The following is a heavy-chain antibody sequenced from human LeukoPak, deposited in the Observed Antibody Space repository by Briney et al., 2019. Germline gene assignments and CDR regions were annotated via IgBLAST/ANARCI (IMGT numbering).Heavy chain of an antibody. D-gene: IGHD3-22*01. Sequence: PGGSLRLSCAASGFTFSSYTMNWVRQTPGEGLEWVSGIDGSGVVTYYADSVKGRFTISRDNSKNTLYLQMNSLRAEDTAVYYCAKDRSITMIVVAITGFDYWGQGTLVTVSS. CDR3: AKDRSITMIVVAITGFDY. V-gene: IGHV3-23*01. CDR2: IDGSGVVT. J-gene: IGHJ4*02. CDR1: GFTFSSYT.